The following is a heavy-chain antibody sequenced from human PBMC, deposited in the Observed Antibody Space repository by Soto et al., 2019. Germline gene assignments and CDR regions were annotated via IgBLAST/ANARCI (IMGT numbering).Heavy chain of an antibody. J-gene: IGHJ4*02. Sequence: ASVKVSCKVSGYSLSELSIHWVRQAPGKGLEWMGGIDPEDGERIYAQKVQGRVTMTDDTSTDTAYMELSGLRSEDTAVYYCATTLLKMPIPRPLDYWGQGTLVTVSS. V-gene: IGHV1-24*01. CDR2: IDPEDGER. CDR3: ATTLLKMPIPRPLDY. CDR1: GYSLSELS. D-gene: IGHD2-21*01.